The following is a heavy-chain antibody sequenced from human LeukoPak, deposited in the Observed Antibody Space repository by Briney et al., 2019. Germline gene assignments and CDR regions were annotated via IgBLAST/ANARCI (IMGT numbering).Heavy chain of an antibody. CDR3: ARGGILLWFGELENWFDP. D-gene: IGHD3-10*01. CDR1: GYTFTGDY. Sequence: VASVKVSCKASGYTFTGDYMHWVRQAPGQGLAWMGWINPNSGGTNYTQKVQVSVTMTRDTSISTAYMELSRLSSDDTAVYYCARGGILLWFGELENWFDPWGQGTLVTVSS. J-gene: IGHJ5*02. CDR2: INPNSGGT. V-gene: IGHV1-2*02.